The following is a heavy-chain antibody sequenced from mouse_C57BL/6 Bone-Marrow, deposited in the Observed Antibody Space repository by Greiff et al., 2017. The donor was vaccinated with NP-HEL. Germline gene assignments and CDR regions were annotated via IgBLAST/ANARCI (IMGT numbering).Heavy chain of an antibody. CDR3: ARHALYAMDY. Sequence: VQLVESGAELARPGASVKLSCKASGYTFTSYGISWVKQRTGQGLEWIGEIYPRSGNTYYNEKFKGKATLTADKSSSTAYMELRSLTSEDSAVYFCARHALYAMDYWGQGTSVTVSS. CDR1: GYTFTSYG. J-gene: IGHJ4*01. CDR2: IYPRSGNT. V-gene: IGHV1-81*01.